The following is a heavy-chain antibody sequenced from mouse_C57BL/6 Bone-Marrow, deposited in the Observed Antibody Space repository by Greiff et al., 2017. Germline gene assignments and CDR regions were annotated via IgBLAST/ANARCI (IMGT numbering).Heavy chain of an antibody. D-gene: IGHD3-2*02. J-gene: IGHJ4*01. Sequence: EVQLQQSGPVLVKPGASVKMSCKASGYTFTDYYMNWVKQSHGKSLEWIGVINPYNGGTSYNQKFKGKATLTVDKSSSTAYMELNSLTSEESAVYYCARGGTSGAVDYWGQGTSVTGSS. CDR2: INPYNGGT. CDR3: ARGGTSGAVDY. V-gene: IGHV1-19*01. CDR1: GYTFTDYY.